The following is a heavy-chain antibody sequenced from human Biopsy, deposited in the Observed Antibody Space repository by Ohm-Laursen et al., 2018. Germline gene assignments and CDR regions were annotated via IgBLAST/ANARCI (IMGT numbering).Heavy chain of an antibody. J-gene: IGHJ4*02. CDR2: IYYSGST. V-gene: IGHV4-59*07. CDR3: ARVGVGAPSIDYFDS. CDR1: GGSIGSFF. D-gene: IGHD1-26*01. Sequence: SDTLSLTCTVSGGSIGSFFWSWIRQPPGKGLEWIGYIYYSGSTNYNPSLKSRVTISVGRSKNHFSLELSSVTAADTAVYYCARVGVGAPSIDYFDSWGQGALVTVSS.